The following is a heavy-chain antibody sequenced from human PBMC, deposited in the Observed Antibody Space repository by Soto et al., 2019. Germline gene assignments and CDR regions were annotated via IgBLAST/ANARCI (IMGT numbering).Heavy chain of an antibody. CDR2: IIPIYGTA. J-gene: IGHJ4*02. Sequence: QVQLVQSGAEVKTPGSSVKVSCEASGGSFTNHAFSWVRQAPGQGLEWMGGIIPIYGTANYAQKFQGRVKITADASTNTVYMYVSSLRSEDKAVYYCARDSAGSDSTLFYFDYWGEGTLVTVSS. CDR1: GGSFTNHA. CDR3: ARDSAGSDSTLFYFDY. D-gene: IGHD2-21*02. V-gene: IGHV1-69*01.